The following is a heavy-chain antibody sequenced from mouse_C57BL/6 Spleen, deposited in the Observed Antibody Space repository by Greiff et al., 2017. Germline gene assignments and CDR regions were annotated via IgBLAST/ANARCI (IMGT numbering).Heavy chain of an antibody. V-gene: IGHV3-6*01. CDR2: ISYDGSN. CDR3: ASPSSYYSNYVEAMDY. D-gene: IGHD2-5*01. J-gene: IGHJ4*01. Sequence: EVKLMESGPGLVKPSQSLSLTCSVTGYSITSGYYWNWIRQFPGNKLEWMGYISYDGSNNYNPSLKNRISITRDTSKNQFFLKLNSVTTEDTATYYCASPSSYYSNYVEAMDYWGQGTSVTVSS. CDR1: GYSITSGYY.